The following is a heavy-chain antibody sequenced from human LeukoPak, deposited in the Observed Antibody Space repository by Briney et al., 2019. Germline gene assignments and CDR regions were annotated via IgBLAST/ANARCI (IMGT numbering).Heavy chain of an antibody. V-gene: IGHV4-39*01. CDR2: IYYSGST. CDR1: GGSISSSSYD. J-gene: IGHJ4*02. CDR3: ARHLVRYFDY. Sequence: SETLSLTCTVSGGSISSSSYDWGWIRQPPGKGLEWIGSIYYSGSTYYNPSLKSRFTISVDTSKNQFSLKLSSVTAADTAVYYCARHLVRYFDYWGQGTLVTVSS. D-gene: IGHD3-9*01.